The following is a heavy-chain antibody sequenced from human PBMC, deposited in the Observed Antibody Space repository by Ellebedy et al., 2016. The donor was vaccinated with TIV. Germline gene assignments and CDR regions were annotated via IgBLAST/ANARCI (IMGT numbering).Heavy chain of an antibody. CDR2: IDPSDSYT. Sequence: GESLKISXKGSGYSFTSYWISWVRQMPGKGLEWMGRIDPSDSYTNYSPSFQGHVTMSVDKSTSTAYLQWSSLKASDTAMYYCARPFHYDSSPDHWGQGTLVTVSS. J-gene: IGHJ4*02. CDR3: ARPFHYDSSPDH. D-gene: IGHD3-22*01. CDR1: GYSFTSYW. V-gene: IGHV5-10-1*01.